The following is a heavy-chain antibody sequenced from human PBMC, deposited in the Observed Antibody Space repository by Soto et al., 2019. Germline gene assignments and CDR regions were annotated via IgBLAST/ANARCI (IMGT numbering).Heavy chain of an antibody. Sequence: PGGSLRLSCAASGFTFSSDGMHWVRQAPGKGLEWVSAISSNGGSTYYADSVKGRFTISRDNSKSTLYLQMNSLRAEDTAVYYCWGVVVVSAATTNWFAPGGQGTLDTVSS. CDR3: WGVVVVSAATTNWFAP. J-gene: IGHJ5*02. CDR1: GFTFSSDG. V-gene: IGHV3-23*01. CDR2: ISSNGGST. D-gene: IGHD2-2*01.